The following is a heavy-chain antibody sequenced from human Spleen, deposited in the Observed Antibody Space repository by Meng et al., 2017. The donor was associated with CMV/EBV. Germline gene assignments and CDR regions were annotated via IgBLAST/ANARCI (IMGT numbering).Heavy chain of an antibody. J-gene: IGHJ3*02. Sequence: SCAASGFTFSSYEMNWVRQAPGKGLEWVSYISSSGSTIYYADSVKGRFTISRDNAKNSLYLQMNSLRAEDTAVYYCARGYSSSWYGAFDIWGQGTMVTVSS. D-gene: IGHD6-13*01. CDR3: ARGYSSSWYGAFDI. CDR1: GFTFSSYE. V-gene: IGHV3-48*03. CDR2: ISSSGSTI.